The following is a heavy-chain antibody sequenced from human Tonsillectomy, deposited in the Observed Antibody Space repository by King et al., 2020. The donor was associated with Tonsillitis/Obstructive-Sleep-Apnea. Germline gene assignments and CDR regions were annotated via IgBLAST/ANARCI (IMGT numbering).Heavy chain of an antibody. CDR1: GFTFSYYA. CDR3: AGDAQEISRDDPNITNHFFVGIDN. J-gene: IGHJ4*02. CDR2: VSYDGTNK. V-gene: IGHV3-30*04. D-gene: IGHD2/OR15-2a*01. Sequence: VQLVESGGGVVQPGRSLRLSCAASGFTFSYYAMHWVRQAPGKGLEWVAVVSYDGTNKYCADSVKGRFTISRDNSKNTLYLQMNSLRAEDTAVYYCAGDAQEISRDDPNITNHFFVGIDNWGQGTLVTVSS.